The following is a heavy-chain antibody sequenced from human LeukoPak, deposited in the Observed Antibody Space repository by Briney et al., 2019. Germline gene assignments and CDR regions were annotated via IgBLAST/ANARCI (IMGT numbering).Heavy chain of an antibody. V-gene: IGHV4-59*01. D-gene: IGHD6-13*01. CDR3: ARNVAPYSSSWRYYYYYYMDV. J-gene: IGHJ6*03. Sequence: PSETLSLTCTVSGGSISSYYWSWIRQPPGKGLEWIGYIYYSGSTNYNPSLKSRVTISVDTSKNQFSLKLSSVTAADTAVYYCARNVAPYSSSWRYYYYYYMDVWGKGTTVTISS. CDR2: IYYSGST. CDR1: GGSISSYY.